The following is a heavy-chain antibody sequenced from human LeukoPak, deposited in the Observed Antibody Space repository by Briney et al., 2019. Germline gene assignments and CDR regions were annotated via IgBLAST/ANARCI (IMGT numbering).Heavy chain of an antibody. Sequence: GGSLRLSCAASGFTFDDYAMHWVRQAPGKGMEWVSSISLNSGLIDYADSVKGRFTISRDNAKNSLYLQMNSLRAEDTALYYCTNDFGEWWGAFDIWGQGTMVTVFS. J-gene: IGHJ3*02. CDR2: ISLNSGLI. V-gene: IGHV3-9*01. CDR1: GFTFDDYA. CDR3: TNDFGEWWGAFDI. D-gene: IGHD2-15*01.